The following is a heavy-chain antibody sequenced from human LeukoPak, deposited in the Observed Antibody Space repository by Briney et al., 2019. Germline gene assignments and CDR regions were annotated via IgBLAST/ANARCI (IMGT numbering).Heavy chain of an antibody. CDR3: ARDYPADY. CDR1: GFTFSSYP. V-gene: IGHV3-30-3*01. CDR2: ISSDGSDK. J-gene: IGHJ4*02. Sequence: GGSLRLSCAVSGFTFSSYPIHWVRQAPGKGLDWVALISSDGSDKKYADSVKGRFTISRDNSKNTLYLQMHSLRVEDTAVYYCARDYPADYWGQGTLVTVSS.